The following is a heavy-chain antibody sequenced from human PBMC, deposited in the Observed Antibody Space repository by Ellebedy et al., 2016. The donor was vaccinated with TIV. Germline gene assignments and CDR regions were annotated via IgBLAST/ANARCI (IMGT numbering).Heavy chain of an antibody. J-gene: IGHJ5*02. V-gene: IGHV3-11*01. CDR2: ISSSGSTI. CDR3: ARAIAARTYNWFNP. CDR1: GFTFSDYY. Sequence: GESLKISCAASGFTFSDYYMSWIRQAPGKGLEWVSYISSSGSTIYYADSVKGRFTISRDNAKNSLYLQMNSLRAEDTAVYYCARAIAARTYNWFNPWGQGTLVTVSS. D-gene: IGHD6-6*01.